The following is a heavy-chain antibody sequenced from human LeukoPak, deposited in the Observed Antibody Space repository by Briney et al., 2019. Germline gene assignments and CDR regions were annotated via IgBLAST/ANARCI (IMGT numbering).Heavy chain of an antibody. CDR1: GGTFSSYA. Sequence: SVTVSRKASGGTFSSYAISWVRQAPGQGLEWMGGIIPIFGTANYAQKFQGRVTITTDESTSTAYMELSSLRSEDTAVYYCARGPELERFDYWGQGTLVTVSS. J-gene: IGHJ4*02. CDR2: IIPIFGTA. CDR3: ARGPELERFDY. V-gene: IGHV1-69*05. D-gene: IGHD1-1*01.